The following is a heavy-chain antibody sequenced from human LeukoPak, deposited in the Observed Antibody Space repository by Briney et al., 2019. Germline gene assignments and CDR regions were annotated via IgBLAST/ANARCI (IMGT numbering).Heavy chain of an antibody. CDR1: GFTFSSYE. Sequence: PGGSLRLSCAASGFTFSSYEMNWARQAPGKGLDWVAFIRYDGNNKLYADSVKGRFTISRDNSKNTLYLHINSLRAEDTAVYYCVKDNPLDYWGQGTLVIVSS. CDR3: VKDNPLDY. V-gene: IGHV3-30*02. CDR2: IRYDGNNK. J-gene: IGHJ4*02. D-gene: IGHD1-14*01.